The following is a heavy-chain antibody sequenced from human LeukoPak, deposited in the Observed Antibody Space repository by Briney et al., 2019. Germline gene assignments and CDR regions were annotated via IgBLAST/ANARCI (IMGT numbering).Heavy chain of an antibody. D-gene: IGHD3-3*01. CDR3: ARDLGDDYDFWSGYSTGNAFDI. J-gene: IGHJ3*02. CDR2: ISYDGSNK. V-gene: IGHV3-30-3*01. CDR1: GFTFSSYA. Sequence: PGGSLRLSCAASGFTFSSYAMHWVRQAPGKGLEWVAGISYDGSNKYYADSVKGRFTISRDNSKNTLYLQMNSLRAEDTAVYYCARDLGDDYDFWSGYSTGNAFDIWGQGTMVTVSS.